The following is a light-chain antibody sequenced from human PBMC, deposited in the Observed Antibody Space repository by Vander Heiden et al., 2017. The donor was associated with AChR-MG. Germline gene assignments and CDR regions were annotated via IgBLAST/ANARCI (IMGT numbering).Light chain of an antibody. CDR2: GTS. Sequence: EIVLTQSPGTLSLSPGERATLSCRASQSGSSSYLAWYQQRPGQAPRLLIYGTSSRAPGIPDRFSGSGSGTDFTLTISRLEPEDFVVYYCQHYSQSPTFGQGTKVEMK. CDR3: QHYSQSPT. J-gene: IGKJ1*01. CDR1: QSGSSSY. V-gene: IGKV3-20*01.